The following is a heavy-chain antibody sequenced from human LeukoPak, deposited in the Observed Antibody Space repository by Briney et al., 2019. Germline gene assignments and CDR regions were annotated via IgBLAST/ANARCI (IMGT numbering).Heavy chain of an antibody. J-gene: IGHJ6*03. CDR2: IYHSGST. Sequence: PSQTLSLTCTVSGYSISSGYYWGWIRQPPGKGLEWIGSIYHSGSTNYNPSLKSRVTISVDTSKNQFSLKLSSVTAADTAVYYCARLVLDYGDGSYYYYYMDVWGKGTTVTISS. CDR1: GYSISSGYY. V-gene: IGHV4-38-2*02. CDR3: ARLVLDYGDGSYYYYYMDV. D-gene: IGHD4-17*01.